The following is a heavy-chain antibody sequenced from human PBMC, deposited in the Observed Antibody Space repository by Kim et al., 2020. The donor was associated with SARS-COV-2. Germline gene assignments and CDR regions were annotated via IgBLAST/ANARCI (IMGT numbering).Heavy chain of an antibody. V-gene: IGHV3-33*01. CDR1: GFTFSSYG. D-gene: IGHD3-10*01. CDR3: AREYYGSGNYYNAFDI. Sequence: GGSLRLSCAASGFTFSSYGMPWVRQAPGKGLEWVAVIWYDGSKKYYADSVKGRFTISRDNSKNTLYQQMNSLRAEDTAVYYCAREYYGSGNYYNAFDIWGQGTMVTVSS. CDR2: IWYDGSKK. J-gene: IGHJ3*02.